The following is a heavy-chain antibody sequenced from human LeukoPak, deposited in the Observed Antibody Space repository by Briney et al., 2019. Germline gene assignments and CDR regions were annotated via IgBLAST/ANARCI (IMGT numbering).Heavy chain of an antibody. J-gene: IGHJ4*02. V-gene: IGHV3-74*01. CDR2: ISSDGSST. CDR1: EFTFSNNR. CDR3: VRAWDY. Sequence: GGSLRLSCVVSEFTFSNNRMYWVRQAPGKGLVWVSRISSDGSSTDFADSVKGRFTISRDSAKNTLYLQMNSLRAEDTAVYYCVRAWDYWGQGTLVTVSS.